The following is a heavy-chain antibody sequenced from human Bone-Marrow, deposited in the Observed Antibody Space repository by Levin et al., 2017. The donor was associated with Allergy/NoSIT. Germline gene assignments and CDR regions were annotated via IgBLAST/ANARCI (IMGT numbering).Heavy chain of an antibody. Sequence: TGGSLRLSCVGSGFTFDTHSMSWVRQPPGKGLEWVSSMSTSSYIYYADSMKGRFTISRDDAQNSLYLHMNSLRAEDTAVYYCAREEKSGWPDAFDIWGQGTMVSVSS. CDR3: AREEKSGWPDAFDI. V-gene: IGHV3-21*01. CDR2: MSTSSYI. J-gene: IGHJ3*02. D-gene: IGHD6-19*01. CDR1: GFTFDTHS.